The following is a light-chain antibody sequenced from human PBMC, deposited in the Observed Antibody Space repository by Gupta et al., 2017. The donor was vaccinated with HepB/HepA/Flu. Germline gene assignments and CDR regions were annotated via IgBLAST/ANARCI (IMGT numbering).Light chain of an antibody. CDR2: AAY. V-gene: IGKV1-39*01. CDR1: QSISSY. J-gene: IGKJ3*01. Sequence: DIQMTQSPSSLSASVGDRVTITCRASQSISSYLNWYQQKPGKAPKLLIYAAYSLQSGVASMFSGSGSGTDFTLTISSLQPEHFATYYCQQSYSTPFTFGPGTKVEIK. CDR3: QQSYSTPFT.